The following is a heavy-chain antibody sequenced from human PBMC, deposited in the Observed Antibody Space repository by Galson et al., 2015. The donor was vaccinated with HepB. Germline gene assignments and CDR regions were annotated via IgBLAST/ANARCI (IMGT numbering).Heavy chain of an antibody. CDR1: GFTFSSYA. V-gene: IGHV3-23*01. CDR2: ISGSGGST. CDR3: AKMGYGSGYDYPFDY. Sequence: SLRLSCAASGFTFSSYAMSWVRQAPGKGLEWVSAISGSGGSTYYADPVKGRFTISRDNSKNTLYLQMNSLRAEDTAVYYCAKMGYGSGYDYPFDYWGQGTLVTVSS. J-gene: IGHJ4*02. D-gene: IGHD5-12*01.